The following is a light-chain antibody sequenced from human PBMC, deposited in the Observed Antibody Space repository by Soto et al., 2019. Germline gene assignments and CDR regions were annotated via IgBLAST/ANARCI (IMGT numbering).Light chain of an antibody. Sequence: EVVLTQSPATLSLSPGERATLSCRASQSVSNYLDWYQQKPGQAPRLLIYGASNRATGVPARFSGSGSGTDFTLIITSLEPEDFAVYYCQQRYNWPPVTFGQGTRLEVK. CDR1: QSVSNY. CDR2: GAS. CDR3: QQRYNWPPVT. V-gene: IGKV3-11*01. J-gene: IGKJ5*01.